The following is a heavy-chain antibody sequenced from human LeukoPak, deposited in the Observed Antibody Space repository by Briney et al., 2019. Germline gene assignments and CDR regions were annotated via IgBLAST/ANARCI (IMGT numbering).Heavy chain of an antibody. CDR2: ISWNSGSI. D-gene: IGHD6-6*01. V-gene: IGHV3-9*01. CDR3: AKGGAYSSSAIYYYMGV. CDR1: GFTFDVYA. Sequence: GRSLRLSCAASGFTFDVYAMHWVRQAPGKGLEWVSGISWNSGSIGYADSVKGRFTISRDNAKNSLYLQMNSLRAEDTALYYCAKGGAYSSSAIYYYMGVWGKGTTVTVSS. J-gene: IGHJ6*03.